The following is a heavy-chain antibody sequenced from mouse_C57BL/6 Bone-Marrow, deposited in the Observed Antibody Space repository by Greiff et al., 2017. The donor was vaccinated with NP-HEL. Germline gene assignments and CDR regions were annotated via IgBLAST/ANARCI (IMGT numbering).Heavy chain of an antibody. J-gene: IGHJ4*01. CDR3: ARDPHYGSTSYAMDY. CDR2: ISDGGSYT. V-gene: IGHV5-4*01. CDR1: GFTFSSYA. D-gene: IGHD1-1*01. Sequence: EVKLMESGGGLVKPGGSLKLSCAASGFTFSSYAMSWVRQTPEKRLEWVATISDGGSYTYYPDNVKGRFTISRDNAKNNLYLQMSHLKSEDTAMYYCARDPHYGSTSYAMDYWGQGTSVTVSS.